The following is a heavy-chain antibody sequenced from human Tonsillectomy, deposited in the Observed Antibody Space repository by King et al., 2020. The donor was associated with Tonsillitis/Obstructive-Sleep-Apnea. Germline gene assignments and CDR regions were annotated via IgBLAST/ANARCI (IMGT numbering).Heavy chain of an antibody. D-gene: IGHD2-2*01. Sequence: VQLQQWGAGLLKPSETLSLTCAVYGGSFSGYYWSWIRQPPGKGLEWIGEINHSGSTNYNPSLKIRVTISVDTSKNQFSLKLISVTAADTAVYDCAREDIVVVPAARGDAFDIWGQGTMVTVSS. CDR2: INHSGST. J-gene: IGHJ3*02. V-gene: IGHV4-34*01. CDR3: AREDIVVVPAARGDAFDI. CDR1: GGSFSGYY.